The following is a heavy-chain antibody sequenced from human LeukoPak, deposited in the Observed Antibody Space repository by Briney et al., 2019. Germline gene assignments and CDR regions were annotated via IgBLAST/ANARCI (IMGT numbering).Heavy chain of an antibody. CDR2: INHSGST. CDR1: GGSFSGYD. Sequence: EPSETLSLTCAVYGGSFSGYDWSWIRQPPGKGLEWIGEINHSGSTNYNPSLKSRVTISVDTSKNQFSLKLSSVTAADTAVYYCARASDYGDYAGGQGTLVTVSS. CDR3: ARASDYGDYA. V-gene: IGHV4-34*01. D-gene: IGHD4-17*01. J-gene: IGHJ4*02.